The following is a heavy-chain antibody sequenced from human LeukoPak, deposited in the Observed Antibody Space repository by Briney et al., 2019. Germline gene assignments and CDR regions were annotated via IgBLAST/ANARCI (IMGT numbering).Heavy chain of an antibody. CDR1: GFTFSSYG. J-gene: IGHJ4*02. CDR3: AKDRDGTWELRFDY. Sequence: PGGSLRLSCAASGFTFSSYGMHWVRQAPGKGLEWVAVISYDGSNKYYADSVKGRFTISRDNSKNTLYLQMNSLRAEDTAVYYCAKDRDGTWELRFDYWGQGTLVTVSS. V-gene: IGHV3-30*18. D-gene: IGHD1-26*01. CDR2: ISYDGSNK.